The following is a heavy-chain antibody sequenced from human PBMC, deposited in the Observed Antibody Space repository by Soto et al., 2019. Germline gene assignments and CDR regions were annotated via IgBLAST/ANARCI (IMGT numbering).Heavy chain of an antibody. J-gene: IGHJ4*02. V-gene: IGHV4-59*01. CDR3: AREKYSSDFDY. D-gene: IGHD6-19*01. CDR1: GGSISSYY. CDR2: IYYSGST. Sequence: SETLSLTCTVSGGSISSYYWSWIRQPPGKGLEWIGYIYYSGSTNYNPSLKSRVTISVDTSKNQFSLKLSSVTAADTAVYYCAREKYSSDFDYWGQGTLVTVSS.